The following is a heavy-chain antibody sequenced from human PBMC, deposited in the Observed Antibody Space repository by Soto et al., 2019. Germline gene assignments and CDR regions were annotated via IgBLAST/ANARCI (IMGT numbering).Heavy chain of an antibody. CDR3: ASGESKEIVLVVAATRAHAFDI. CDR1: GGTFSSYT. V-gene: IGHV1-69*02. CDR2: IIPILGIA. J-gene: IGHJ3*02. D-gene: IGHD2-15*01. Sequence: QVQLVQSGAEVKKPGSSVKVSCKASGGTFSSYTISWVRQAPGQGLEWMGRIIPILGIANYAQRFQGRVTITVDKSTSTAYMELSSLVSEDTAVYYCASGESKEIVLVVAATRAHAFDIWGQGRMVTVSS.